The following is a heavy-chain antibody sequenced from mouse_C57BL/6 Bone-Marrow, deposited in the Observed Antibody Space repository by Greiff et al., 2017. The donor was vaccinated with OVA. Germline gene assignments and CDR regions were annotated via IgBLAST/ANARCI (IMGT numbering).Heavy chain of an antibody. Sequence: EVMLVESGGGLVKPGGSLKLSCAASGFTFSDYGMHWVRQAPEKGLEWVAYISSGSSTIYYADTVKGRFTISRDNAKNTLFLKMTRLRSEDTAMYYCARWGWSAWFAYWGQGTLVTVSA. D-gene: IGHD2-3*01. CDR3: ARWGWSAWFAY. CDR1: GFTFSDYG. J-gene: IGHJ3*01. CDR2: ISSGSSTI. V-gene: IGHV5-17*01.